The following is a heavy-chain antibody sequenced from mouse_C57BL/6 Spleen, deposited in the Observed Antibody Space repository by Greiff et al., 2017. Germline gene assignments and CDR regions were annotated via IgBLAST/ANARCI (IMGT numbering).Heavy chain of an antibody. Sequence: QVHVKQPGAELVKPGASVKLSCKASGYTFPSSWMHWVKQRPGQGLEWIGMIHPNSGSTKYTEKFKSKATLTVDKSSSTAYMQLSSLTSEDSVVYYCAREEGYRGAMDYWGQGTSVTVSS. J-gene: IGHJ4*01. CDR3: AREEGYRGAMDY. D-gene: IGHD2-14*01. CDR2: IHPNSGST. CDR1: GYTFPSSW. V-gene: IGHV1-64*01.